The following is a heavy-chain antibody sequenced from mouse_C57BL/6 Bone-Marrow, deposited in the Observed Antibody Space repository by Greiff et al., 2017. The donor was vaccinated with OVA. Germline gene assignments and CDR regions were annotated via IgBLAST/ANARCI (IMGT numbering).Heavy chain of an antibody. CDR2: IDPSDSYT. V-gene: IGHV1-50*01. CDR3: AREFITTVVFDY. Sequence: QVHVKQPGAELVKPGASVKLSCKASGYTFTSYWMQWVKQRPGQGLEWIGEIDPSDSYTNYNQKFKGKATLTVDTSSSTAYMQLSSLTSEDSAVYYCAREFITTVVFDYWGQGTTLTVSS. J-gene: IGHJ2*01. CDR1: GYTFTSYW. D-gene: IGHD1-1*01.